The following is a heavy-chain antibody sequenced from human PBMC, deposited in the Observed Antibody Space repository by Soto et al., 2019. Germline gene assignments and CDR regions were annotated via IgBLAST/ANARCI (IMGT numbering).Heavy chain of an antibody. D-gene: IGHD3-9*01. J-gene: IGHJ6*02. CDR2: ISAYNGNT. CDR3: ARVRYDILTGGNTYYYYGMDV. CDR1: GYTFTSYG. V-gene: IGHV1-18*04. Sequence: GASVKVSCKASGYTFTSYGISWVRQAPGQGLEWMGWISAYNGNTNYAQKLQGRVTMTTDTSTSTAYMELRSLRSDATAVYYCARVRYDILTGGNTYYYYGMDVWGQGTTVTVSS.